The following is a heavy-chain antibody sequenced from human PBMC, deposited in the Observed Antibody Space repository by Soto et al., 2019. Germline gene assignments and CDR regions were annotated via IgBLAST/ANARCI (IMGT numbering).Heavy chain of an antibody. CDR3: ARGRSAVRARGDAFDI. V-gene: IGHV1-18*01. CDR1: GYTFTSYG. CDR2: ISAYNGNT. Sequence: QVQLVQSGAEVKKPGASVKVSCKASGYTFTSYGISWVRQAPGQGLEWMGWISAYNGNTNYAQKLPGRVTMTTDTSTSTAYIELRSLRSDDTAVYYCARGRSAVRARGDAFDIWGQGTMVTVSS. D-gene: IGHD3-10*01. J-gene: IGHJ3*02.